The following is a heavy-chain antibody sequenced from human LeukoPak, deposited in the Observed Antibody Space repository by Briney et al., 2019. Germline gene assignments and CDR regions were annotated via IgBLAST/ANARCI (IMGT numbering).Heavy chain of an antibody. V-gene: IGHV3-9*01. J-gene: IGHJ6*03. CDR2: ISWNSGSI. Sequence: PGGSLRLSCAASGFTFDDYAMHWVRQAPGKGLEWVSGISWNSGSIGYADSVKGRFTISRDNAKNSLYLQMNSLRAEDTALYYCARGYSYVSYYYYYMDVWGKGTTVTISS. CDR3: ARGYSYVSYYYYYMDV. D-gene: IGHD5-18*01. CDR1: GFTFDDYA.